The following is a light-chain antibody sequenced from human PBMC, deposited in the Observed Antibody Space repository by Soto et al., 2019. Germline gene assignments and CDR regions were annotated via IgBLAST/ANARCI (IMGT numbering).Light chain of an antibody. J-gene: IGLJ2*01. CDR2: GNS. V-gene: IGLV1-40*01. CDR1: SSNIGAGYD. Sequence: QSVLTQPPSVSGAPGQRVTISCTGSSSNIGAGYDVHWYQQRPGTAPKLLIYGNSNRPSRVPDRFSGSKSGTSASLAITGLQAEDEADYYCQSNDSSLSGVVFGGGTKLTVL. CDR3: QSNDSSLSGVV.